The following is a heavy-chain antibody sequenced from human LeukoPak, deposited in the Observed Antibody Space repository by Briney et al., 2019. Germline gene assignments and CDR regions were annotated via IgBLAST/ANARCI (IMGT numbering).Heavy chain of an antibody. D-gene: IGHD5-24*01. V-gene: IGHV4-59*11. J-gene: IGHJ4*02. CDR1: GGSISSHY. CDR2: IYYSGST. CDR3: ARLYLSGWLQFEY. Sequence: SETLSLTCTVSGGSISSHYWSWIRQPPGKGLEWIGYIYYSGSTNYNPSLKNRVTVSVDTSKNQFSLRLSSVTAADTAVYYCARLYLSGWLQFEYWGQGTLVTVSS.